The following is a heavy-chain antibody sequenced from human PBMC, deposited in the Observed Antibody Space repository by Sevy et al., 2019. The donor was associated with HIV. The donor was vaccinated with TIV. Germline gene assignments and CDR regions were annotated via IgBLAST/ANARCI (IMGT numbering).Heavy chain of an antibody. CDR2: IVPSFDLS. J-gene: IGHJ3*01. D-gene: IGHD6-13*01. V-gene: IGHV1-69*13. CDR3: ARPQRPSGYSSSGDAFDV. Sequence: ASVKVSCKASGVTFSGYAINWVRQTPGQGLEWMGWIVPSFDLSKYAQKFQGRVTFTADESTDTAYMKLSSLGSDETAVYYCARPQRPSGYSSSGDAFDVWGQGTMVTVSS. CDR1: GVTFSGYA.